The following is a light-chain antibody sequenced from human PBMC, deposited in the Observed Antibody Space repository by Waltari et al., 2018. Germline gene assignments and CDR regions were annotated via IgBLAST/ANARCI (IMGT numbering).Light chain of an antibody. J-gene: IGLJ2*01. Sequence: SSVLTQPPSVSLAPGKTASITCGGNNIGVKSVHWYQQRPGQAPVLVIYDDSARPSGIPERFSGSNSGSTATLTISRVEAGDGADYYCQVWDSNTNHVIFGGGTKLTVL. V-gene: IGLV3-21*04. CDR3: QVWDSNTNHVI. CDR2: DDS. CDR1: NIGVKS.